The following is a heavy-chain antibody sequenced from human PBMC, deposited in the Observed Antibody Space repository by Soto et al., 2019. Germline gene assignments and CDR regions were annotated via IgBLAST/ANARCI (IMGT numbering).Heavy chain of an antibody. CDR2: IIPILGIA. J-gene: IGHJ5*02. D-gene: IGHD4-17*01. Sequence: SVKVSCKASGGTFSSYTISWGRQAPGQGLEWMGRIIPILGIANYAQKFQGRVTITADKSTSTAYMELSSLRSEDMAVYYCARVKPYGDYLNWFDPWGQGTLVTVSS. CDR1: GGTFSSYT. V-gene: IGHV1-69*02. CDR3: ARVKPYGDYLNWFDP.